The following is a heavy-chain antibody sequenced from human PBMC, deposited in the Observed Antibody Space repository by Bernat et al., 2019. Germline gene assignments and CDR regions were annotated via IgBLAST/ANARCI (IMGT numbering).Heavy chain of an antibody. J-gene: IGHJ6*03. V-gene: IGHV3-33*01. CDR1: GFTFSSYG. Sequence: QVQLVESGGGVVQPGRSLRLSCAASGFTFSSYGMHWVRQAPGKGLEWVAVIWYDGSNKYYADSVKGRFTISRDNSKNTLYLQMNSLRAEDTAVYYCARGTSTSAPYMDVWGKGTTVTVS. CDR2: IWYDGSNK. CDR3: ARGTSTSAPYMDV.